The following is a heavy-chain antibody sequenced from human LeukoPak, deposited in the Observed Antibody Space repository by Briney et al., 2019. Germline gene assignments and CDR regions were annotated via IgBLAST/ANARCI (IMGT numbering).Heavy chain of an antibody. CDR1: GYTFTSYY. CDR3: ARDRVGVSYYYYYGMDV. V-gene: IGHV1-46*01. D-gene: IGHD3-22*01. J-gene: IGHJ6*02. Sequence: GASVKVSCKASGYTFTSYYMHWVRQAPGQGLEWMGIINPSGGSTSYAQKSQGRVTMTRDTSTSTVYMELSSLRSEDTAVYYCARDRVGVSYYYYYGMDVWGQGTTVTVSS. CDR2: INPSGGST.